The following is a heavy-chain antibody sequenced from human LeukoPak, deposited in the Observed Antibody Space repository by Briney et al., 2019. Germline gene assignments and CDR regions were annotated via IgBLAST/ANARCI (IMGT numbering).Heavy chain of an antibody. V-gene: IGHV3-20*04. CDR2: INWNGGST. CDR3: ARGGGDTATARY. J-gene: IGHJ4*02. Sequence: SGGSLRLSCAASGFTFDDYGMSWVRQAPGKGLEWVSGINWNGGSTGYADSVKGRFTISRDNAKNSLYLQMNSLRAEDTALYYCARGGGDTATARYWGQGTLVTVSS. D-gene: IGHD5-18*01. CDR1: GFTFDDYG.